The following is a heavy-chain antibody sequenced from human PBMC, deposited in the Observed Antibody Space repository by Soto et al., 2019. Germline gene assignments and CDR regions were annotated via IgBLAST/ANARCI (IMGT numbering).Heavy chain of an antibody. V-gene: IGHV1-18*01. CDR1: GYTFATST. CDR2: IKAYSGXT. CDR3: AIADYGDDDY. D-gene: IGHD4-17*01. J-gene: IGHJ4*02. Sequence: GPGAKKPGASVKVSCKASGYTFATSTISWLRQAPGQGPEWMGWIKAYSGXTNYAXXLQGXXTMTTXTSTSTAYMELRSLTXXXXXXXXCAIADYGDDDYWGQGTLVTVSS.